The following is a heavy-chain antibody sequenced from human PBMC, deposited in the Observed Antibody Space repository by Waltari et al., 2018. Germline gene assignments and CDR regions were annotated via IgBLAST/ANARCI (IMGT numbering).Heavy chain of an antibody. CDR1: GGNFGRYA. D-gene: IGHD3-16*01. CDR2: TIPIFGSP. CDR3: ARRKLGEAFDI. V-gene: IGHV1-69*01. Sequence: EVKKPGSSVRVSCRASGGNFGRYAITWVRQAPGQGLEWMGGTIPIFGSPMYAPKFQGRVSITADELTYTVYMELNSLRSDDTAIYYCARRKLGEAFDIWGQGTMVIVSS. J-gene: IGHJ3*02.